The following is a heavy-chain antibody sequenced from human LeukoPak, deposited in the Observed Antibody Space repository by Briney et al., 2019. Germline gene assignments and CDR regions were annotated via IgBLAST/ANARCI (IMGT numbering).Heavy chain of an antibody. D-gene: IGHD2-2*01. CDR3: ARDGVGCSSTSCPRYYYYYGMDV. CDR2: IGAYNGNT. V-gene: IGHV1-18*04. Sequence: ASVKVSCKASGYTFTSYGISWVRQAPGQGLEWMGWIGAYNGNTSYAQKLQGRVTMTTDTSTSTAYVELRSLRSDDTAVYYCARDGVGCSSTSCPRYYYYYGMDVWGKGTTVTVSS. CDR1: GYTFTSYG. J-gene: IGHJ6*04.